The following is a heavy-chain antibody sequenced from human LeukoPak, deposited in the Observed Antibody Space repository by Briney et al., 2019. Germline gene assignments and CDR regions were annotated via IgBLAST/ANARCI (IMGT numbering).Heavy chain of an antibody. CDR1: GFIVGTTY. D-gene: IGHD3-10*01. CDR2: IYSGGST. Sequence: GGSLRLSCVASGFIVGTTYLSWVRQAPGKGLECVSVIYSGGSTFYADSVKGRFTISRDNSKNTLYLRMNSLGADDTAVYYCARVPGESFDIWGQGTMVTVSS. J-gene: IGHJ3*02. V-gene: IGHV3-53*01. CDR3: ARVPGESFDI.